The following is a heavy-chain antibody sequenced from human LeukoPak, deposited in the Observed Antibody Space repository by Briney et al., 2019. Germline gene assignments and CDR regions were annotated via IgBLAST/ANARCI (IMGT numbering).Heavy chain of an antibody. J-gene: IGHJ4*02. D-gene: IGHD2-15*01. V-gene: IGHV1-69*13. CDR1: GYTFTGYY. CDR3: ARDQYPSEVVVVGRLVF. CDR2: IIPIFATA. Sequence: SVKVSCKASGYTFTGYYMHWVRQAPGQGLEWMGSIIPIFATANYAQKFQGRITITADEPTSTAHLELRSLRSEDTAMYYCARDQYPSEVVVVGRLVFWGQGTLVTVSS.